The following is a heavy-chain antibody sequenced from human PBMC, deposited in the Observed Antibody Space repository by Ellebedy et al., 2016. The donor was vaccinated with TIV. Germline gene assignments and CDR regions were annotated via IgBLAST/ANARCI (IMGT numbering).Heavy chain of an antibody. CDR2: MNPNSGNK. CDR3: ARQGADY. CDR1: GYSFTSYD. V-gene: IGHV1-8*01. Sequence: ASVKVSCXASGYSFTSYDINWARQATGQGLEWMGWMNPNSGNKGYTQKFQGRVTMTSDTSISTVYMELSSLTSEDTAVYYCARQGADYWGQGTLVTVSS. J-gene: IGHJ4*02.